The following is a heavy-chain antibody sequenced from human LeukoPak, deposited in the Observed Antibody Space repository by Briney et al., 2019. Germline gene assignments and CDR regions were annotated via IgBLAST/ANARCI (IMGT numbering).Heavy chain of an antibody. J-gene: IGHJ4*02. D-gene: IGHD5-18*01. CDR2: IYSGATT. Sequence: GGSLRLSCAASGFTVSSNYMSWVRQAPGKGLEWVSVIYSGATTYYADSVKGRLTISRDTSENTLYLQMISLRAEDTAVYYCARPWGYSYGYVAYWGQGTLVTVSS. CDR3: ARPWGYSYGYVAY. V-gene: IGHV3-66*04. CDR1: GFTVSSNY.